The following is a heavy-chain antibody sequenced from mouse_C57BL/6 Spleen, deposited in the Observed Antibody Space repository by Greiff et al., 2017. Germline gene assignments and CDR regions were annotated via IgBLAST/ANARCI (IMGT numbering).Heavy chain of an antibody. D-gene: IGHD4-1*01. CDR2: IYPGSGNT. CDR3: ARHWVHFDY. J-gene: IGHJ2*01. Sequence: VQLQQSGAELVRPGASVKLSCKASGYTFTDYYINWVKQRPGQGLEWIARIYPGSGNTYYNEKFKGKATLTAEKSSSTAYMQLSSLTSEDSAVYFGARHWVHFDYWGQGTTLTVSS. CDR1: GYTFTDYY. V-gene: IGHV1-76*01.